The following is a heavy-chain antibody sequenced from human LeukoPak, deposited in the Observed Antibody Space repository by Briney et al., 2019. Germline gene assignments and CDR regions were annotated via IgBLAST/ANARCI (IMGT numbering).Heavy chain of an antibody. CDR3: ARDRFELENYFDY. D-gene: IGHD1-1*01. CDR1: GFTFSSYW. V-gene: IGHV3-7*01. J-gene: IGHJ4*02. Sequence: GGSLRLSCAASGFTFSSYWMSWVRQAPGKGLEWVANIKQDGSEKYYVDSVKGRFTISRDNAKNSLYLQMNSLRAEDTAVYYCARDRFELENYFDYWGQGTLVTVSS. CDR2: IKQDGSEK.